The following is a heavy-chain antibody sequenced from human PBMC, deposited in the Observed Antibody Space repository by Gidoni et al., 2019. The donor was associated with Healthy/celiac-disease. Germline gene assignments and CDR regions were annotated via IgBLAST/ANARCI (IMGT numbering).Heavy chain of an antibody. J-gene: IGHJ4*02. CDR2: ISGRGGST. CDR3: AKGARPSITMIVVVTPPH. D-gene: IGHD3-22*01. Sequence: SWVRQAPGKGLEWVSAISGRGGSTYYADSVKGRFTISRDNSKNTLYLQMNSLRAEDTAVYYCAKGARPSITMIVVVTPPHWGQGTLVTVSS. V-gene: IGHV3-23*01.